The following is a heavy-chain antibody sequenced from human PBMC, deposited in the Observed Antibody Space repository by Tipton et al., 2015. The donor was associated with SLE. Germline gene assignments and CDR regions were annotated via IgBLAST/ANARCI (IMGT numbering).Heavy chain of an antibody. V-gene: IGHV3-64*01. CDR2: ISSNGGST. J-gene: IGHJ4*02. D-gene: IGHD3-9*01. CDR3: AKDWGYFAPAGTSFDY. Sequence: GSLRLSCAASGFTFSSYAMHWVRQAPGKGLEYVSAISSNGGSTYYANSVKGRFTISRDNSKNTLYLQMNSLRAEDTAVYYCAKDWGYFAPAGTSFDYWGQGTLVTVSS. CDR1: GFTFSSYA.